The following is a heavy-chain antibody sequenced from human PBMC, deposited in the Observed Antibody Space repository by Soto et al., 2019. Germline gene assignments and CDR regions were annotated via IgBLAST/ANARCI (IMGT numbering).Heavy chain of an antibody. D-gene: IGHD3-3*02. CDR3: ARDTETLGPRANDALDI. V-gene: IGHV1-3*01. Sequence: ASVKFSCNATGYTFSAYTMNWVRQAPGQSLEWMGWINAGSGNTKYSQNFQGRVSITRDTSASTVYMELTGLTSEDTAVYYCARDTETLGPRANDALDIWGQGTMVTVSS. CDR1: GYTFSAYT. J-gene: IGHJ3*02. CDR2: INAGSGNT.